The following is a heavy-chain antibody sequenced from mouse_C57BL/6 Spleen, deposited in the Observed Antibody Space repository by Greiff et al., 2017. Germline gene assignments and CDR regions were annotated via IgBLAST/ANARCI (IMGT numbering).Heavy chain of an antibody. CDR3: ARELGYFDY. V-gene: IGHV1-82*01. D-gene: IGHD4-1*01. Sequence: VQLQQSGPELVKPGASVKISCKASGYAFSSSWMNWVKQRPGKGLEWIGRIYPGDGDTNYNGKFKGKATLTADKSSSTAYMQLSNLTSEDSAVSFCARELGYFDYWGQGTTLTVSS. J-gene: IGHJ2*01. CDR2: IYPGDGDT. CDR1: GYAFSSSW.